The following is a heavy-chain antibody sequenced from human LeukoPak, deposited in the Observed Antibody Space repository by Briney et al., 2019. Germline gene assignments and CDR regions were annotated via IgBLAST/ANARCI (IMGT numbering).Heavy chain of an antibody. J-gene: IGHJ4*02. CDR1: GFTFSNYW. CDR2: IKPDGSFI. Sequence: GGSLRLSCAASGFTFSNYWMTWVRQGPGKGLEWVANIKPDGSFIYYVDSVKGRFTISRDNAKNSLYLQMNSLRAEDTAVYYCAKWELYSGFYYIDYWGQGTLATVSS. D-gene: IGHD1-26*01. CDR3: AKWELYSGFYYIDY. V-gene: IGHV3-7*03.